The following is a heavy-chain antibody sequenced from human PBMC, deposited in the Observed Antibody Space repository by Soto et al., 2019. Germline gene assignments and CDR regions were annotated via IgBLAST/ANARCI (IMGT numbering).Heavy chain of an antibody. Sequence: LGCSSCRDTVCISAVAVVLKKQGKGLEWVAVISYDGSNKYYADSVKGRFTISRENSKNTLYLQMNSLRAEDTAVYYCARDSITFGGVLDVWGQGTTVTVSS. CDR2: ISYDGSNK. J-gene: IGHJ6*02. D-gene: IGHD3-16*01. CDR1: RDTVCISA. CDR3: ARDSITFGGVLDV. V-gene: IGHV3-30-3*01.